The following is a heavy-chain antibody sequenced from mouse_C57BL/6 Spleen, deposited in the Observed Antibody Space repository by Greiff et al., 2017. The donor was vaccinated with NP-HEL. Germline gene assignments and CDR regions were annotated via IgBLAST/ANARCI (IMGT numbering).Heavy chain of an antibody. CDR3: GREGNYDYVLDY. V-gene: IGHV10-1*01. J-gene: IGHJ2*01. Sequence: EVQRVESGGGLVQPKGSLKLSCAASGFSFNTYAMNWVRQATGKGLEWVARIRSKGSNYATYSADSVKDRFTNARDDSESMLYLQMNNLKTEDTSMYYCGREGNYDYVLDYWGQGTTLTVSS. D-gene: IGHD2-4*01. CDR2: IRSKGSNYAT. CDR1: GFSFNTYA.